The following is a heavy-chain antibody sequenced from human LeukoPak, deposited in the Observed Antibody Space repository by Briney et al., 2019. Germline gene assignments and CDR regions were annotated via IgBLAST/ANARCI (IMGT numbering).Heavy chain of an antibody. J-gene: IGHJ4*02. CDR3: ARGDYGGNSGRLGY. D-gene: IGHD4-23*01. V-gene: IGHV1-2*02. CDR1: GYTFTGYY. CDR2: INPNSGGT. Sequence: GASVKVSCKASGYTFTGYYMHWVRQAPGQGLEWMGWINPNSGGTNYAQKFQGRVTMTTDTSTSTAYMELRSLRSDDTAVYYCARGDYGGNSGRLGYWGQGTLVTVSS.